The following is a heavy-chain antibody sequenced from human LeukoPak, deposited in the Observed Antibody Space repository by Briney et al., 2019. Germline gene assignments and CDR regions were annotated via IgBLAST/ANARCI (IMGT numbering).Heavy chain of an antibody. Sequence: ASVRVSCKTSGYTFTDYYLHWVRQAPGQGLEWMGWISPKSGGTNYAQKFQGRVTMTRDTSISTAYMELSRLRSDDTAVYYCAGGIVVVPAAPGFDYWGQGTLVTVSS. V-gene: IGHV1-2*02. CDR3: AGGIVVVPAAPGFDY. J-gene: IGHJ4*02. D-gene: IGHD2-2*01. CDR1: GYTFTDYY. CDR2: ISPKSGGT.